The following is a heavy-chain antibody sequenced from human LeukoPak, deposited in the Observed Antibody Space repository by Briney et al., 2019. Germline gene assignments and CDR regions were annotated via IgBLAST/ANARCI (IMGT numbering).Heavy chain of an antibody. V-gene: IGHV3-23*01. D-gene: IGHD6-6*01. Sequence: GGSLRLSCAASGYTFSSYAMSWVRQAPGKGLEWVSTISDSGGSTYYADSVKGRFTISRDNSKNTLYLQMNSLRAEDTAVYYCAKAKAPYSGSPIDYWGQGTLVTVSS. J-gene: IGHJ4*02. CDR3: AKAKAPYSGSPIDY. CDR1: GYTFSSYA. CDR2: ISDSGGST.